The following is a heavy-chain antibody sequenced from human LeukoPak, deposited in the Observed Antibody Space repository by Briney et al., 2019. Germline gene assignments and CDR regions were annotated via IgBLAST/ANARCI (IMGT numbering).Heavy chain of an antibody. D-gene: IGHD6-6*01. V-gene: IGHV3-66*01. J-gene: IGHJ4*02. CDR1: GFTVSSNY. Sequence: GGSLRLSCAASGFTVSSNYMTWVRQAPGKGLEWVSVMYSGGYTYYADSVSDRFTISRDNSKNTLYLQMNSLRAEDTAIYYCAKGATRYYFDYWGQGTPVTVSS. CDR2: MYSGGYT. CDR3: AKGATRYYFDY.